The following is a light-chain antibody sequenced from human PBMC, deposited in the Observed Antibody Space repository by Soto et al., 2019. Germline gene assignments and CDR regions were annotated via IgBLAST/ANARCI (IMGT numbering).Light chain of an antibody. Sequence: EILLTQSPGTLSLSPGEIATLYCRASQSVSPSSLAWYQQRPGQSPRLLIYGASSRATGIPDRFSGRGSGTDFTLIISRLEPEDFAVYYCQQFAGSFGGGTKVDIK. CDR2: GAS. CDR3: QQFAGS. V-gene: IGKV3-20*01. CDR1: QSVSPSS. J-gene: IGKJ4*02.